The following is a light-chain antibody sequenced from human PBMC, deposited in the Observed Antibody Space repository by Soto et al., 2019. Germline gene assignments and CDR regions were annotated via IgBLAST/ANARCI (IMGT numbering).Light chain of an antibody. J-gene: IGKJ1*01. Sequence: VLTQSPGTLSLSPGERATLSCRASQSVSSNYLAWFQQKPGQAPRLLIYAASSRATGIPDRFSGSGSGTDFTLTISRLEPEDFAVYYCQQYGSSPQTFGQRTKVDI. CDR2: AAS. V-gene: IGKV3-20*01. CDR3: QQYGSSPQT. CDR1: QSVSSNY.